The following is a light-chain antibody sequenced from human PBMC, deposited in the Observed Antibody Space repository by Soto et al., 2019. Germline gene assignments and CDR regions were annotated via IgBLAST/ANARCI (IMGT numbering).Light chain of an antibody. CDR1: GSDIGAYNY. CDR3: SSFVGGDSFDVI. V-gene: IGLV2-8*01. Sequence: QSVLTQPPSASGSPGQSVTISCTGTGSDIGAYNYVSWYQQYPGKAPKVMIYDVIKRPSGVPDRFSGSKSGNTASLTVSGLRADDEADDYYSSFVGGDSFDVIFGGGTKVTVL. J-gene: IGLJ2*01. CDR2: DVI.